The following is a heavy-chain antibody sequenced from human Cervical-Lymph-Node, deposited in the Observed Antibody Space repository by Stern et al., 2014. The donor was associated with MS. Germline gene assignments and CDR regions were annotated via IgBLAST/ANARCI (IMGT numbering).Heavy chain of an antibody. J-gene: IGHJ5*02. Sequence: QVQLGQSGGGAVQPGRSLRLSCAASGFIFSNYGMHWVRQAPGKGLERVAVISHDGGNKYYADSVKGRFTVSRDNSKSTLYLQINSLRTEDTAMYYCAKSMNNYPNWFDPWGQGTLVTVSS. CDR1: GFIFSNYG. D-gene: IGHD2-21*01. V-gene: IGHV3-30*18. CDR3: AKSMNNYPNWFDP. CDR2: ISHDGGNK.